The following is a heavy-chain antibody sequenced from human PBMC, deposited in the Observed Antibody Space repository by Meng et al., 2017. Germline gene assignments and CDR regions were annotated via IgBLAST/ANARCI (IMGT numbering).Heavy chain of an antibody. CDR3: ARGGYSYGLWFDP. Sequence: VQLVQSGAEVKKSVSSVKVSCKASGGTFSSYAISCVRQAPGQGLEWMGGIIPIFGTANYAQKFQGRVTITADESTSTAYMELSSLRSEDTAVYYCARGGYSYGLWFDPWGQGTLVTVSS. D-gene: IGHD5-18*01. CDR1: GGTFSSYA. J-gene: IGHJ5*02. V-gene: IGHV1-69*01. CDR2: IIPIFGTA.